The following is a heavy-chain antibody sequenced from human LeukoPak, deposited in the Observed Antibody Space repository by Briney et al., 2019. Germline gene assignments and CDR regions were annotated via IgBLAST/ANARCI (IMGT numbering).Heavy chain of an antibody. Sequence: PSETLSLTCTVSGGSISSYYWSWIRQPPGKGLEWIGYIYTSGSTNYNSSLKSRVTISVDTSKNQFSLKLSSVTAADTAVYYCARHARDGYNKYYFDYWGQGTLVTVSS. V-gene: IGHV4-4*09. CDR1: GGSISSYY. D-gene: IGHD5-24*01. CDR2: IYTSGST. J-gene: IGHJ4*02. CDR3: ARHARDGYNKYYFDY.